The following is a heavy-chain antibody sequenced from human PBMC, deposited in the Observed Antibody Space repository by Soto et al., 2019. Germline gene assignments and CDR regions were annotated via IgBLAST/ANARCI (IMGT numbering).Heavy chain of an antibody. V-gene: IGHV4-34*01. CDR3: ARIGYCSSTSCYDYYYGMDV. J-gene: IGHJ6*02. D-gene: IGHD2-2*01. CDR1: GGSFCGYY. Sequence: PSETLSLTCAVCGGSFCGYYWSWIRQPPGKGLEWIGEINHSGSTNYNPSLKSRVTISVDTSKNQFSLKLSSVTAADTAVYYCARIGYCSSTSCYDYYYGMDVWGQGTTVTVSS. CDR2: INHSGST.